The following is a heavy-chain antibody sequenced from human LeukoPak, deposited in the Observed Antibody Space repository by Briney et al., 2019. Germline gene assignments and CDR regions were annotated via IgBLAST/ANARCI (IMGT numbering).Heavy chain of an antibody. V-gene: IGHV1-18*01. CDR2: ISAYNGNT. J-gene: IGHJ4*02. D-gene: IGHD3-22*01. CDR1: GYTFTSYG. CDR3: ARDRYYDSSYYFDY. Sequence: GASVKVSCKASGYTFTSYGISWVRQASGQGLEWMGWISAYNGNTNYAQKLQGRVTMTTDTSTSTAYMELRSLRSDDTAVYYCARDRYYDSSYYFDYWGQGTLVTVSS.